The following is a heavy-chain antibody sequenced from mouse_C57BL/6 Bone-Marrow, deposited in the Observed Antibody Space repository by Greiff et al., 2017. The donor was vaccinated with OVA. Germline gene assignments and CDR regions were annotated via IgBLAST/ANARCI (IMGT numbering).Heavy chain of an antibody. Sequence: VKLQESGAELARPGASVKLSCKASGYTFTSYGISWVKQRTGQGLEWIGEIYPRSGNTYYNEKFKGKATLTADKSSSTAYMELRSLTSEDSAVYFILLRSHFDYWGQGTTLTVSS. V-gene: IGHV1-81*01. CDR2: IYPRSGNT. CDR3: LLRSHFDY. J-gene: IGHJ2*01. D-gene: IGHD1-1*01. CDR1: GYTFTSYG.